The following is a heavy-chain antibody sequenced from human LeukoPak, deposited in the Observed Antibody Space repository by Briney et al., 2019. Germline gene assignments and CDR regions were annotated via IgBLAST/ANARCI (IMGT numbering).Heavy chain of an antibody. CDR3: ARDYYDRSGYFYFDS. Sequence: GRSLRLSCAASGFTFTNFGLHWVRQAPGKGLEWVAVIWYDGSKKYYADSVKGRFTISRDNSKNTLHLQMNSLRADDTSVYYCARDYYDRSGYFYFDSWGQGTLVTVSS. D-gene: IGHD3-22*01. CDR2: IWYDGSKK. CDR1: GFTFTNFG. V-gene: IGHV3-33*01. J-gene: IGHJ4*02.